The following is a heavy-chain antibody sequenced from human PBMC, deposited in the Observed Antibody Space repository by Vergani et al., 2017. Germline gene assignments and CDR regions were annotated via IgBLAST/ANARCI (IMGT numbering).Heavy chain of an antibody. CDR3: ARGPSNYDILTGYYVDY. V-gene: IGHV3-48*01. J-gene: IGHJ4*02. CDR1: GFTFSSYS. Sequence: EVQLVESGGGLVQPGGSLRVSCAASGFTFSSYSMHWVRQAPGKGLEWVSYISSSSSTLYYADSVKGRFTISRDNAKNSMYLQMNSLRAEDTAVYYCARGPSNYDILTGYYVDYWGQGTLVTVSS. D-gene: IGHD3-9*01. CDR2: ISSSSSTL.